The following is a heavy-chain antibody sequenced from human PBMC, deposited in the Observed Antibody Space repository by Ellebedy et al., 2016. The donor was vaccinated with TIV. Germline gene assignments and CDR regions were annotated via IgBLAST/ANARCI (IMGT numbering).Heavy chain of an antibody. CDR2: IIPSLGLGTV. J-gene: IGHJ4*02. D-gene: IGHD6-19*01. V-gene: IGHV1-18*04. CDR3: ATFVAGAGQFDH. CDR1: GYTFTSYG. Sequence: AASVKVSCKASGYTFTSYGISWVRQAPGQGLEWMGGIIPSLGLGTVKIVQKFQDRVTISADISTSTTYMDLIRLTSDDTAVYYCATFVAGAGQFDHWGQGTLVTVSS.